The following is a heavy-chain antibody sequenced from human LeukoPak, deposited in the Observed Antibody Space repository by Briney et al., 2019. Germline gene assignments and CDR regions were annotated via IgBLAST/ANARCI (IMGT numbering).Heavy chain of an antibody. CDR3: AKALCGGGSCYYFDY. J-gene: IGHJ4*02. CDR1: GFTFVDYA. CDR2: ISWNSGSI. D-gene: IGHD2-15*01. Sequence: GGSLRLSCAASGFTFVDYAMHWVRQAPGKGLEWVSGISWNSGSIGYADSVKGRFTISRDNAKNPLYLQMNSLRAEDTALYYCAKALCGGGSCYYFDYWGQGTLVTVSS. V-gene: IGHV3-9*01.